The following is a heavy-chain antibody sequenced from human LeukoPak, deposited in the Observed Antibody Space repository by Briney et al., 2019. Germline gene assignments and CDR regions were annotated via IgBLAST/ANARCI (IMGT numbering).Heavy chain of an antibody. CDR3: ARESIAVAGTSFDY. CDR2: ISSSGSTI. D-gene: IGHD6-19*01. Sequence: GGSLRLSCAASGFTFSSYAMSWVRQAPGKGLEWVSYISSSGSTIYYADSVKGRFTISRDNAKNSLYLQMNSLRAEDTAVYYCARESIAVAGTSFDYWGQGTLVTVSS. V-gene: IGHV3-48*04. J-gene: IGHJ4*02. CDR1: GFTFSSYA.